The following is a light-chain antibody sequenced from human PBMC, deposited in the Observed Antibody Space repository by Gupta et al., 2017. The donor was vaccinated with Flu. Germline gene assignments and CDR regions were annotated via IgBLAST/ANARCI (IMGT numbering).Light chain of an antibody. CDR3: RQTYRTPWT. Sequence: DIQMTQSPTSLSAFVGDRVNITCRASQFASDHLNWYLQKPGKATELLIYASSRLQSGVPSRFSGTGSGTDFTLTITSLQPEDFATYHCRQTYRTPWTFGQGTKVEIK. CDR2: ASS. CDR1: QFASDH. J-gene: IGKJ1*01. V-gene: IGKV1-39*01.